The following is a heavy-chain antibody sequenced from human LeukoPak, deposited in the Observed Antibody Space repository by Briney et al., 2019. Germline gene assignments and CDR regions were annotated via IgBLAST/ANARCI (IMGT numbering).Heavy chain of an antibody. D-gene: IGHD5-12*01. V-gene: IGHV3-23*01. J-gene: IGHJ3*01. CDR2: IGSSGLNT. Sequence: WGSLKLSCAASGFMFRDAAMTWVRQAPGQGLEWISLIGSSGLNTYYADSVRGRFTISRDNSKNTLSLQMNSLRVEDTAIYYCARDIELSTWGLGTLVTVSS. CDR3: ARDIELST. CDR1: GFMFRDAA.